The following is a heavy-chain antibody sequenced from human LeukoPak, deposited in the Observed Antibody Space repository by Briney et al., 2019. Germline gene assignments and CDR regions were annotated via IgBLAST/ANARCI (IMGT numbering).Heavy chain of an antibody. CDR3: AKVSLNMVDDAFDI. D-gene: IGHD4/OR15-4a*01. Sequence: GGSLRLSCATSGFTFTTFWMHWVRQAPGKGLVWVSRINHDGSSTNYADSVKGRFTISRDNSKNTLYLQMNSLRAEDTAMYYCAKVSLNMVDDAFDIWGQGTMVSVSS. CDR1: GFTFTTFW. CDR2: INHDGSST. V-gene: IGHV3-74*01. J-gene: IGHJ3*02.